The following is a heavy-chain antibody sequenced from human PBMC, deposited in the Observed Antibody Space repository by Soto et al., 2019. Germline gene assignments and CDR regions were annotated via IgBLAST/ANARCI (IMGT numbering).Heavy chain of an antibody. CDR1: GFTFSSYG. V-gene: IGHV3-30*18. CDR2: ISYDGSNK. CDR3: AKDYYDSSGYYGV. Sequence: QVQLVESGGGVVQPGRSLRLSCAASGFTFSSYGMHWVRQAPGKGLEWVAVISYDGSNKYYADSVKGRFTISRDNSKNTLYLQMNSLRAEDTAVYYCAKDYYDSSGYYGVWGQGTLVTVSS. J-gene: IGHJ4*02. D-gene: IGHD3-22*01.